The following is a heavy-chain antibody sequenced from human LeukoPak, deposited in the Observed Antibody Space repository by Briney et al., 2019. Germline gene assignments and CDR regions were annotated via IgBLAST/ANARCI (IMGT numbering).Heavy chain of an antibody. CDR1: GYTFTGYY. J-gene: IGHJ4*02. CDR2: INPSGGST. D-gene: IGHD1/OR15-1a*01. Sequence: ASVKVSCKASGYTFTGYYMHWVRQAPGQGLEWMGIINPSGGSTSYAQKFQGRVTMTRDTSTSTVYMELRSLRSEDTAVYYCARDGTTLPRGAYFDYWGQGTLVTVSS. CDR3: ARDGTTLPRGAYFDY. V-gene: IGHV1-46*01.